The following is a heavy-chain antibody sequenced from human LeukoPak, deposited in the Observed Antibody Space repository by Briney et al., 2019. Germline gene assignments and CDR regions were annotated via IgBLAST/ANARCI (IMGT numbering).Heavy chain of an antibody. D-gene: IGHD6-6*01. CDR1: GFTFSSYS. J-gene: IGHJ6*02. V-gene: IGHV3-48*01. CDR3: AKVMAAHPYYYYGMDV. CDR2: ISSSSSTI. Sequence: GGSLRLSCAASGFTFSSYSMNWVRQAPGKGLEWVSYISSSSSTIYYADSVKGRFTISRDNSKNTLYLQMNSLRAEDTAVYYCAKVMAAHPYYYYGMDVWGQGTTVTVSS.